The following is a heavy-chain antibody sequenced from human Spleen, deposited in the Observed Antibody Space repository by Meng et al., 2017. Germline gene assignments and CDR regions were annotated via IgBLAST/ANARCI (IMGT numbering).Heavy chain of an antibody. Sequence: GSLRLSCTVSGYSIGSVYYWGWIRQPPGKGLEWIGSFYHSGSTYYNPSLKSRVTISVDTSKSQFSLELGSVTAADTAVYYCAKRGENFLGASFAFDVWGQGTLVTVSS. J-gene: IGHJ3*01. CDR3: AKRGENFLGASFAFDV. CDR1: GYSIGSVYY. D-gene: IGHD1-26*01. V-gene: IGHV4-38-2*02. CDR2: FYHSGST.